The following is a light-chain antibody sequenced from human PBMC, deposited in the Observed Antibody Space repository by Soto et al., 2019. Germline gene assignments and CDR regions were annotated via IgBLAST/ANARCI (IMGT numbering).Light chain of an antibody. CDR1: QGIRND. V-gene: IGKV1-17*01. J-gene: IGKJ2*01. CDR3: LQHNSYPHT. CDR2: AAS. Sequence: DIKMPHSPPPLSASEEERATNTCRESQGIRNDLGWYQQNPGKAPQRLIYAASTLQSGVPSRFSGSGSGTEFTLTISILQPEDFATYYCLQHNSYPHTFGQGNKLEIK.